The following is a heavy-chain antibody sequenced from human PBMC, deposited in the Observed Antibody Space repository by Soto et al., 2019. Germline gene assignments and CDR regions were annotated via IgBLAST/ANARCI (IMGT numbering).Heavy chain of an antibody. CDR2: MIPNSGNT. Sequence: ASVKVSCKASGYTFTSYDINWVRQATGQGLEWMGCMIPNSGNTGYAQKFQGRVTMTRNTSISTAYMELSSLRSEDTAVYYCARGLRELGYCSGGSCYSSYYFDYWGQGTLVTVSS. V-gene: IGHV1-8*01. CDR3: ARGLRELGYCSGGSCYSSYYFDY. J-gene: IGHJ4*02. D-gene: IGHD2-15*01. CDR1: GYTFTSYD.